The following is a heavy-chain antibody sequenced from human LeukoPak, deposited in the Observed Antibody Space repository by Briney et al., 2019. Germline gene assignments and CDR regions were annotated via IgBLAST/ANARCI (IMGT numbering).Heavy chain of an antibody. CDR1: GFTFSSNW. V-gene: IGHV3-74*01. D-gene: IGHD3-16*01. CDR2: INSDGSNT. CDR3: AKGGYDYAEYVDY. J-gene: IGHJ4*02. Sequence: PGGSLRLSCATSGFTFSSNWMHWVRQAPGKGLVWVSLINSDGSNTNYADSVKGRFTISRDKSKNTLFLQMNSLRAEDTAVYYCAKGGYDYAEYVDYWGQGTLVTVSS.